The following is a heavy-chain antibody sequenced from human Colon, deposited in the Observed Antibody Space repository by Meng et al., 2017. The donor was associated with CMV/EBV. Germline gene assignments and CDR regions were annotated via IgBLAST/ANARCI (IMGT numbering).Heavy chain of an antibody. V-gene: IGHV3-23*01. CDR3: AKESGYGFLGSNYFDS. Sequence: GGSLRLSCAASGFTFSDYAMGWVRQAPGKGLEWVSAITGRSTDTYYAHSVKGRFTISRDNSNSTLYLQMNSVTPADTAMYCCAKESGYGFLGSNYFDSWGQGTLVTVSS. CDR1: GFTFSDYA. J-gene: IGHJ4*02. D-gene: IGHD5-18*01. CDR2: ITGRSTDT.